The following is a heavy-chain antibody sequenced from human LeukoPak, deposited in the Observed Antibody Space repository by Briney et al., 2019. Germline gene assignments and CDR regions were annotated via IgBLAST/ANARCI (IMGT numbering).Heavy chain of an antibody. CDR2: IGGRDGST. Sequence: GGSLRLSCAASGLTFSSYGMSWVRQAPGKGLEWVSAIGGRDGSTYYADSVKGRFTISRDNSKNTLYVQMNSLRAEDTAVYYCAKGHYYGSGSLDYWGQGTLVTVSS. CDR1: GLTFSSYG. D-gene: IGHD3-10*01. J-gene: IGHJ4*02. V-gene: IGHV3-23*01. CDR3: AKGHYYGSGSLDY.